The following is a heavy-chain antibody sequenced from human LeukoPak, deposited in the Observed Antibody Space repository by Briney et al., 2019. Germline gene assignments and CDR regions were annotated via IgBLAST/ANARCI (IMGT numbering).Heavy chain of an antibody. Sequence: SETLSLTCAVYGGSFSGYYWSWIRQPTGKGLEWIGEINHSGSTNYNPSLKSRVTISVDTSKNQFSLKLSSVTAADTAVYYCARGYYDFWSGYYTRPYNWFDPWGQGTLVTVSS. D-gene: IGHD3-3*01. CDR3: ARGYYDFWSGYYTRPYNWFDP. V-gene: IGHV4-34*01. CDR2: INHSGST. CDR1: GGSFSGYY. J-gene: IGHJ5*02.